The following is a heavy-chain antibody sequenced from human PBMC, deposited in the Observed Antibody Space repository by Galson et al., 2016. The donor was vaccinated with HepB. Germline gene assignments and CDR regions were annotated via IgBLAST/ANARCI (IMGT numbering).Heavy chain of an antibody. CDR1: GDSISNYY. CDR2: IYYSGNT. CDR3: ARSNTPRKPYNWFDP. Sequence: SETLSLTCTVSGDSISNYYWSWIRQPPGKGLEWIGYIYYSGNTNYNPSLKSRVIISVDTSKNQFSLNLTSVTAADTAVYYCARSNTPRKPYNWFDPWGQGTLVTVSS. J-gene: IGHJ5*02. V-gene: IGHV4-59*01. D-gene: IGHD1-14*01.